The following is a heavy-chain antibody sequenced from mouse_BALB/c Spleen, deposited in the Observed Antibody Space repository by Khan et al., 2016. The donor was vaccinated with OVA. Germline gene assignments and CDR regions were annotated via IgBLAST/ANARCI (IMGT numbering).Heavy chain of an antibody. CDR1: GYTFTDFL. D-gene: IGHD3-2*02. V-gene: IGHV1-77*01. CDR2: IYPGSGYI. Sequence: QVQLQQSGPELMKPGASVKMSCKASGYTFTDFLISWLKQRPGQGLEWIGEIYPGSGYIYYNETFKGKATLTSDKSSNKAYIQLNTLTSEDSAVYFCARAGYGGFAHWGQGTLVTVSA. CDR3: ARAGYGGFAH. J-gene: IGHJ3*01.